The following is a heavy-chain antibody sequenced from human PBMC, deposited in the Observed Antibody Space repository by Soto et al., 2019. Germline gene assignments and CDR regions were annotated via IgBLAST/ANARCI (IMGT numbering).Heavy chain of an antibody. D-gene: IGHD6-19*01. CDR1: GGSISGGGYY. J-gene: IGHJ5*02. V-gene: IGHV4-31*03. CDR3: ARAIPGIAVAGEGLNWFDP. Sequence: SETLSLTCTVSGGSISGGGYYWSWIRQHPGKGLEWIGYIYYSGSTYYNPSLKSRVTISVDTSKNQFSLKLSSVTAADTAVYYCARAIPGIAVAGEGLNWFDPWGQGTLVTVSS. CDR2: IYYSGST.